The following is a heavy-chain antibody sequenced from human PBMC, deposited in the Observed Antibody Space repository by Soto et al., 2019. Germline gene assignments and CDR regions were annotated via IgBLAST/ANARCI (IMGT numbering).Heavy chain of an antibody. CDR3: ALEDIVVVPAAINYYYYGMDV. CDR2: IIPIFGTA. V-gene: IGHV1-69*13. D-gene: IGHD2-2*02. J-gene: IGHJ6*02. Sequence: SVKVSCKASGGTFSSYAISWVRQAPGQGLEWMGGIIPIFGTANYAQKLQGRVTITADESTSTAYMELSSLRSEDTAVYYCALEDIVVVPAAINYYYYGMDVWGQGTTVTVSS. CDR1: GGTFSSYA.